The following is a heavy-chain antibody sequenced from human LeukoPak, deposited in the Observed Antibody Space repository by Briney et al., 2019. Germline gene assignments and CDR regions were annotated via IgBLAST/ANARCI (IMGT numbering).Heavy chain of an antibody. CDR3: ARDEETGFDP. CDR2: IYYSGST. J-gene: IGHJ5*02. V-gene: IGHV4-59*01. Sequence: SETLSLTCTVSGGSISSYYWSWIRQSPGKGLEWIGYIYYSGSTNYNPSLKSRVTISVDTSKNQFSLKLSSVTAADTAVYYCARDEETGFDPWGQGTLVTVSS. CDR1: GGSISSYY. D-gene: IGHD2-21*02.